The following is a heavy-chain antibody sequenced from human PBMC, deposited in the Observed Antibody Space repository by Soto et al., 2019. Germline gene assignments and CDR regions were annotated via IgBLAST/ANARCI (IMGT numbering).Heavy chain of an antibody. CDR1: GGTFSSYT. CDR3: ARDETRGSYYHY. D-gene: IGHD1-26*01. J-gene: IGHJ4*02. CDR2: IIPILGIV. Sequence: QVQLVQSGAEVKKPGSSVKVSCKASGGTFSSYTISWVRQAPGQGLEWMGRIIPILGIVNYAQKFQGRVTITADNSTSTAYMELSSLRSEDTAVYYCARDETRGSYYHYWGQGTLVTVSS. V-gene: IGHV1-69*08.